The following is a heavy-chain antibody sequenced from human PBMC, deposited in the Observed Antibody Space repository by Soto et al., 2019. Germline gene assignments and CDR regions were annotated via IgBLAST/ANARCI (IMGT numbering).Heavy chain of an antibody. CDR3: ARYRGAAAPIDF. Sequence: QVQLVESGGGVVQPERSLRLSCVASRFTFSDYGMHWVRQAPGKGLEWVAVIWHDGLKKDYVDSVKGRVTVSRDNSTNTLYLQMISLRVEDTATYYCARYRGAAAPIDFWGQGTLVTVSS. J-gene: IGHJ4*02. CDR1: RFTFSDYG. CDR2: IWHDGLKK. D-gene: IGHD2-15*01. V-gene: IGHV3-33*01.